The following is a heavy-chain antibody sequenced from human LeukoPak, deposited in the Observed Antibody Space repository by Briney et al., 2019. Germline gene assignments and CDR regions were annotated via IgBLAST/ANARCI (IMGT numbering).Heavy chain of an antibody. J-gene: IGHJ5*02. D-gene: IGHD5-12*01. V-gene: IGHV1-2*02. Sequence: ASVKVSCKASGYTFTGYYMYWVRQAPGQGPEWMGLINPNSGGTNYAQKFQGRVTMTRDTSTSTAYMELTSLKSDDTAVYYCAKAGSNGYGWGPLNWVDPWGQGTLVTVSS. CDR3: AKAGSNGYGWGPLNWVDP. CDR1: GYTFTGYY. CDR2: INPNSGGT.